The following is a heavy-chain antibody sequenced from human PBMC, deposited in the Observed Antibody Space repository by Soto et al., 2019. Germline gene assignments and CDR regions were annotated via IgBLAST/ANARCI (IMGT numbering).Heavy chain of an antibody. V-gene: IGHV3-7*01. CDR3: VRSSGWTGDL. J-gene: IGHJ4*02. CDR1: GFTFSSYR. CDR2: IKQDGSEI. Sequence: PGGSLRLSYAASGFTFSSYRMNWVRQARVKGVGWVANIKQDGSEINYVGSVKGRFTISRDNAKNSLYLQMNSLRVEDTALYHCVRSSGWTGDLWGQGILVTVSS. D-gene: IGHD3-10*01.